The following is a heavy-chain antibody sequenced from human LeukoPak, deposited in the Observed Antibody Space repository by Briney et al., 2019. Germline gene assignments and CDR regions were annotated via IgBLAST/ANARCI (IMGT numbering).Heavy chain of an antibody. CDR1: GYTFTGYY. D-gene: IGHD3-10*01. J-gene: IGHJ5*02. CDR2: INPDSGVT. CDR3: ARNIWFGELRLDP. V-gene: IGHV1-2*02. Sequence: ASVKVSCKASGYTFTGYYIHWVRQAPGQGLEWMGWINPDSGVTNYAQKFQGRVTMTRDTSISTAYMELNRLRSDDTAVYYCARNIWFGELRLDPWGQGTLVTVSS.